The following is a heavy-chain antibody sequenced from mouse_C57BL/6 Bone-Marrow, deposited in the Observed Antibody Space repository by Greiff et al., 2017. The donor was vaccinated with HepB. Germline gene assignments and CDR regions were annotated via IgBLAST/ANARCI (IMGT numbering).Heavy chain of an antibody. V-gene: IGHV1-81*01. CDR3: ARSLFYGNPFAY. CDR2: IYPRSGNT. Sequence: QVQLQQSGAELARPGASVKLSCKASGYTFTSYGISWVKQRTGQGLEWIGEIYPRSGNTYYNEKFKGKATLTADKSSSTAYMQLSSLTSEDSAVYFCARSLFYGNPFAYWGQGTLVTVSA. CDR1: GYTFTSYG. J-gene: IGHJ3*01. D-gene: IGHD2-1*01.